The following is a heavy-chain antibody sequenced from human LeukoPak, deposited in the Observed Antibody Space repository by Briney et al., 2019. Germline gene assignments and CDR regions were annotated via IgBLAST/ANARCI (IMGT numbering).Heavy chain of an antibody. CDR1: GFTFTNHW. D-gene: IGHD6-19*01. Sequence: GGSLRLSCVTSGFTFTNHWMSWVRQAPGKGLEWVANIREDGGHTNYVDSVKGRFTISRDNAKNSLFLQMDGLRVDDTAVYYCARKGIAVADAFDIWGQGTMVTVSS. V-gene: IGHV3-7*01. CDR2: IREDGGHT. J-gene: IGHJ3*02. CDR3: ARKGIAVADAFDI.